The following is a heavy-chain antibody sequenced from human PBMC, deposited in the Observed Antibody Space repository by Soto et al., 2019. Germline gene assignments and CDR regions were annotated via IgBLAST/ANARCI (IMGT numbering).Heavy chain of an antibody. CDR3: ARSLWGYYDSSGYLDY. D-gene: IGHD3-22*01. J-gene: IGHJ4*02. CDR1: GGSFSGYY. CDR2: INHSGRT. V-gene: IGHV4-34*01. Sequence: SETLSLTCAVYGGSFSGYYWSWIRQPPGKGLEWLGEINHSGRTNYNPSLKSRVTISVDTSKNQFSLKLSSVTAADTAVYYCARSLWGYYDSSGYLDYWGQGTLVTVSS.